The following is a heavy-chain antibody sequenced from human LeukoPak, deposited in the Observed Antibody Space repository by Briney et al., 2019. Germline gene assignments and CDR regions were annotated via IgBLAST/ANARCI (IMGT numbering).Heavy chain of an antibody. Sequence: GASVKVSCKASGYTFTSYDINWVRQATGQGLEWMGWMNPNSGNTGYAQKFQGRVTMTRNTSISTAYMELSSLRSEDTAVYYCARSRSIKSLLGVFDIGAKGTMVPVFS. J-gene: IGHJ3*02. CDR3: ARSRSIKSLLGVFDI. CDR1: GYTFTSYD. V-gene: IGHV1-8*01. CDR2: MNPNSGNT. D-gene: IGHD2-2*01.